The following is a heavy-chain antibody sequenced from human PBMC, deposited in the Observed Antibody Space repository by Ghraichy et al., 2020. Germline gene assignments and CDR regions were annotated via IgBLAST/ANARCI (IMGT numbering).Heavy chain of an antibody. D-gene: IGHD2-2*02. CDR1: GFTFISYA. V-gene: IGHV3-23*01. J-gene: IGHJ4*01. Sequence: GGSLSLSCEASGFTFISYAMSWVRQAPGKGLEWVSAISVSGVSTYYADSVKGRFTISRDNSKNTLYLQMNSLRAEDPAVYYCTKSQYCSSSSCYKWAFDYWCHVSLVTVSS. CDR2: ISVSGVST. CDR3: TKSQYCSSSSCYKWAFDY.